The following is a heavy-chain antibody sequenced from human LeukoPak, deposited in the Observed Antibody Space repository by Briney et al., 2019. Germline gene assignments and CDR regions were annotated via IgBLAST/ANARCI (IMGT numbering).Heavy chain of an antibody. CDR2: INPSGGST. J-gene: IGHJ3*02. D-gene: IGHD6-6*01. CDR3: ARGEYSSPRSAFDI. Sequence: GASVKVSCKASGYTFSDNYMHWVRQAPGQGLEWMGIINPSGGSTTYAQKFQGRVTMTRDMSTSTVYMELSSLRSEDTAVYSCARGEYSSPRSAFDIWGQGTMVTVSS. CDR1: GYTFSDNY. V-gene: IGHV1-46*01.